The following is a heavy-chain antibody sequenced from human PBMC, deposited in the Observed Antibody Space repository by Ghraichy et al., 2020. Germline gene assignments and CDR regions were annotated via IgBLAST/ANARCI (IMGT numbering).Heavy chain of an antibody. CDR3: AKESQWLGPSYTEPTYGLDV. Sequence: GGSLRLSCAASGFTFSSYGMHWVRQAPGKGPEWVAVISDDGSDKDYGDSVKGRFTISRDNSKHTLYLQMNSLKPEDTAVYYCAKESQWLGPSYTEPTYGLDVWGQGTTVTVSS. CDR1: GFTFSSYG. J-gene: IGHJ6*02. CDR2: ISDDGSDK. D-gene: IGHD6-19*01. V-gene: IGHV3-30*18.